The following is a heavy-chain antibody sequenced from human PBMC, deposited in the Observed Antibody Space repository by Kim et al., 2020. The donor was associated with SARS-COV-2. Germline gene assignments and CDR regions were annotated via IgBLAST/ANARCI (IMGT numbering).Heavy chain of an antibody. CDR3: AKRSSTNWAFDY. J-gene: IGHJ4*02. D-gene: IGHD2-2*01. V-gene: IGHV3-53*01. Sequence: YYADSVRGRFTISRDNSKNTLFLQMNSLRAEDTAVYFCAKRSSTNWAFDYWGQGTLVTVSS.